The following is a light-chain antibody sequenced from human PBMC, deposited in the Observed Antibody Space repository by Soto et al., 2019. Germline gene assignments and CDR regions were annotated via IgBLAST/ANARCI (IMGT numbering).Light chain of an antibody. CDR3: HQFATSRS. CDR2: GAS. Sequence: EIVSTRIPKTLYLSPEQKSTHLCRASQSLSSSFLAWYQQKPGQAPRLLIYGASSRAAGVPDRFSRSWSWTDFTLTISSLEPEDFAVYFCHQFATSRSFGQGTKVDI. V-gene: IGKV3-20*01. CDR1: QSLSSSF. J-gene: IGKJ1*01.